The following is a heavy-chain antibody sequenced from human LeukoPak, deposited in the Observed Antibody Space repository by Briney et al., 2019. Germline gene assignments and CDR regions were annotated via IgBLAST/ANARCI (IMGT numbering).Heavy chain of an antibody. CDR3: ARDSGYGDPFDY. J-gene: IGHJ4*02. CDR2: IYYSGST. Sequence: RSSETLSLTCTVSGGSISSYYWSWIRQPPGKGLEWIGYIYYSGSTDYNPSLKSRVTISVDTSKNQFSLKLSSVTAADTAIYYCARDSGYGDPFDYWGQGTLVTVSS. V-gene: IGHV4-59*01. D-gene: IGHD5-18*01. CDR1: GGSISSYY.